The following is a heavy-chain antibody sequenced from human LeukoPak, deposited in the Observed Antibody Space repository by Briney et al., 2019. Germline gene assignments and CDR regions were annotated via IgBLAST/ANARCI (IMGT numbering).Heavy chain of an antibody. J-gene: IGHJ4*02. CDR1: GFTFSSYW. Sequence: GGSLRLSCAASGFTFSSYWMHWVRQAPGKGRVWVSRINSDGSSTSYADSVKGRFTISRDNAKNTLYLQMNSLRAEDTAVYYSAVASASDYYFDYWGQGTLVTVSS. CDR3: AVASASDYYFDY. CDR2: INSDGSST. V-gene: IGHV3-74*01. D-gene: IGHD5-12*01.